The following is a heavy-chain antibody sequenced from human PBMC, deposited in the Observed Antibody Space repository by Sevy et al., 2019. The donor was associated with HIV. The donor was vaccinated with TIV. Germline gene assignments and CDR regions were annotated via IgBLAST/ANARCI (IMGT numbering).Heavy chain of an antibody. D-gene: IGHD5-18*01. V-gene: IGHV3-66*01. CDR3: ARGKSGYCYALNY. CDR2: IYSVETT. Sequence: GGSLRLSCAASGFSVNSNYMTWVRQAPGKGLEGVSVIYSVETTYHADSVKDRFTISRDNSKNMLYLQMSSLRAEDTAIYYCARGKSGYCYALNYWGQGTLVTVSS. CDR1: GFSVNSNY. J-gene: IGHJ4*02.